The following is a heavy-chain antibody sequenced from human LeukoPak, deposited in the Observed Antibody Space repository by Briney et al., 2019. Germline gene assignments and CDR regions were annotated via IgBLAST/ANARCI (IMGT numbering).Heavy chain of an antibody. V-gene: IGHV4-61*02. Sequence: KASQTLSLTCTVSGASISSGSHYWSWIRQPAGRGLEWIGRIYTSGSTNYNPSLKSRVTISVDTSKNQFPLKLSSVTAADTAVYYCASRVRMGQHLVPNPYGMDVWGQGTTVTVSS. CDR3: ASRVRMGQHLVPNPYGMDV. CDR2: IYTSGST. D-gene: IGHD3-10*01. J-gene: IGHJ6*02. CDR1: GASISSGSHY.